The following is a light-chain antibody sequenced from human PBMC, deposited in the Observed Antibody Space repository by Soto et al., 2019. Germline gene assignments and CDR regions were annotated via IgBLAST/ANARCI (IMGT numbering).Light chain of an antibody. Sequence: QSVLAQPASVSGTPGQSITISCTGTSNEVGHFNYVSWFQQHPGKAPKLLIFDVSNWPSGVSDRFSGSKSGNTASLTISGLQPEDEADYYCTSFTNSNTFVFGSGTKVTV. CDR2: DVS. CDR1: SNEVGHFNY. CDR3: TSFTNSNTFV. V-gene: IGLV2-14*03. J-gene: IGLJ1*01.